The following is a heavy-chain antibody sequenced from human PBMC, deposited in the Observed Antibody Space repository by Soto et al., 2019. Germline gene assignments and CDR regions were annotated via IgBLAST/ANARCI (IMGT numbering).Heavy chain of an antibody. CDR1: GDTDTNYV. CDR2: IFPKFGTT. CDR3: EAEMTFGKLSVV. J-gene: IGHJ6*02. Sequence: QVQLVQSGAEVKKPGSSVKVSSKASGDTDTNYVISWVRQAPGQGLEWMGGIFPKFGTTYSAQKLQDRLTSTADESTSTVYMQLSSLRLDDTAVYYCEAEMTFGKLSVVWGQGTTVTVSS. V-gene: IGHV1-69*01. D-gene: IGHD3-16*02.